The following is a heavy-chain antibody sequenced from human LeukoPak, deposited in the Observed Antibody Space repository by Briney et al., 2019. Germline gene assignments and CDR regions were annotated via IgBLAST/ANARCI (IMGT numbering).Heavy chain of an antibody. Sequence: PGGSLRLSCAASGFNFSTYGMHWVRQAPGKGLEWVAVISYDGINKYYADSVKGRFTISRDNSKNMLYLQMSSLRAEDTAVYYCAKDHVTSSSWFPDYWGQGTLVTVSP. CDR2: ISYDGINK. J-gene: IGHJ4*02. CDR3: AKDHVTSSSWFPDY. CDR1: GFNFSTYG. D-gene: IGHD6-13*01. V-gene: IGHV3-30*18.